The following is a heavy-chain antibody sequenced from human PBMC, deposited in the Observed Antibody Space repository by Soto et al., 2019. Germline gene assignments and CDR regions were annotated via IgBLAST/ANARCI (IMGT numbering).Heavy chain of an antibody. V-gene: IGHV3-11*01. CDR2: ISGSGTDK. D-gene: IGHD6-13*01. J-gene: IGHJ4*02. CDR3: AKLVTTAAAGTFDY. Sequence: GGSLRLSCAASGFTFSDYYMTWIRQAPGRGLEWVSYISGSGTDKSYADSVKGRFTISKDNADNSLFLQMNNLRAEDTAVYYCAKLVTTAAAGTFDYWGQGTLVTVSS. CDR1: GFTFSDYY.